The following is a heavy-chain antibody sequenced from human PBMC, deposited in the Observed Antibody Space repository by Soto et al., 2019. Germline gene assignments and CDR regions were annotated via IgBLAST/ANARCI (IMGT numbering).Heavy chain of an antibody. Sequence: ASVKVSCKVSGYTLTELSMHWVRQAPGKGLEWMGGFDPEDGETIYAQKFQGRVTMTEDTSTDTAYMELSGLRSEDTAVYYCATDSHNYYDSSGPHRRPFDYWGQGTLVTVS. CDR1: GYTLTELS. V-gene: IGHV1-24*01. J-gene: IGHJ4*02. CDR2: FDPEDGET. CDR3: ATDSHNYYDSSGPHRRPFDY. D-gene: IGHD3-22*01.